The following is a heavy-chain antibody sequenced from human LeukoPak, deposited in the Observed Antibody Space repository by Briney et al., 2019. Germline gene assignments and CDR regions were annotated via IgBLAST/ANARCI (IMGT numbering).Heavy chain of an antibody. CDR2: INPISGGT. CDR3: ARDRGDFWSGYYPLGDYYYYMDV. V-gene: IGHV1-2*04. D-gene: IGHD3-3*01. CDR1: GYTFTGYY. Sequence: ASVKVSCKASGYTFTGYYMHWVRQAPGQGLEWMGWINPISGGTNYAQKFQGWVTMTRDTSISTAYMELSRLRSDDTAVYYCARDRGDFWSGYYPLGDYYYYMDVWGKGTTVTVSS. J-gene: IGHJ6*03.